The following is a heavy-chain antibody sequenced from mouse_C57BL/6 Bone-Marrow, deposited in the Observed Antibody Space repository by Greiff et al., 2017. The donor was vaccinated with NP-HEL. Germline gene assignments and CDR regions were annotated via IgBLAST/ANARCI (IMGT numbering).Heavy chain of an antibody. D-gene: IGHD1-1*01. J-gene: IGHJ2*01. CDR1: GYTFTEYT. V-gene: IGHV1-62-2*01. Sequence: QVHVKQSGAELVKPGASVKLSCKASGYTFTEYTIHWVKQRSGQGLEWIGWFYPGSGSIKYNEKFKDKATLTADKSSSTVYMELSRLTSEDSAVYFCARHGLITTVGGDYFDYWGQGTTLTVSS. CDR2: FYPGSGSI. CDR3: ARHGLITTVGGDYFDY.